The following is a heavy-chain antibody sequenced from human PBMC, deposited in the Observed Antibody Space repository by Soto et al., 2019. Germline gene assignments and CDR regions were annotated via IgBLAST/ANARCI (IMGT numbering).Heavy chain of an antibody. CDR3: ARSSYRYVHFDY. V-gene: IGHV4-39*01. D-gene: IGHD3-10*02. CDR2: IFYSGST. CDR1: GGSISSSSHY. J-gene: IGHJ4*02. Sequence: PSETLSLTCAVSGGSISSSSHYWGWIRQPPGKGLEWIGNIFYSGSTYYNPSLKSRVTISVDTSQNQFSLKLSSVSAADTAVYSCARSSYRYVHFDYWSQGTLVTVSS.